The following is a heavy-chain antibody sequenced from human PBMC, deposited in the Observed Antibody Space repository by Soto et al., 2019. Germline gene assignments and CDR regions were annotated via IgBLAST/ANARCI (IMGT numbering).Heavy chain of an antibody. J-gene: IGHJ4*02. V-gene: IGHV4-31*03. CDR3: ARAPGRTSGTLAYYLDY. CDR2: IHYSGST. Sequence: QVQLQESGPGPVKPSQTLSLTCTVSGGSISSGGYYWNWIRQYPGKGLEWIGYIHYSGSTYYNPSLKSRVYISVDTSQNQFSLSLSSVTAADTAVYYCARAPGRTSGTLAYYLDYWGQGTLVTVSS. CDR1: GGSISSGGYY. D-gene: IGHD3-10*01.